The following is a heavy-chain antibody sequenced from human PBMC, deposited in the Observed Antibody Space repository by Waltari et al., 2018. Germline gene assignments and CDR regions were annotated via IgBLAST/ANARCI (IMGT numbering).Heavy chain of an antibody. D-gene: IGHD6-19*01. CDR1: GGSISSYS. Sequence: QVQLQESGPGLVKPSETLSLTCTVSGGSISSYSWSWIRQPPGKGLEWIGYIYYSGSTNYNPSLKSRVTISVDTSKNQFSLKLSSVTAADTAVYYCARSPKAGYSSGWYDYWGQGTLVTVSS. CDR2: IYYSGST. CDR3: ARSPKAGYSSGWYDY. J-gene: IGHJ4*02. V-gene: IGHV4-59*01.